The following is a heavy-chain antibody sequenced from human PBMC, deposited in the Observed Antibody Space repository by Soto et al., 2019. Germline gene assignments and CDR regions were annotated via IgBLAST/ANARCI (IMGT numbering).Heavy chain of an antibody. D-gene: IGHD3-10*01. CDR1: GYTFDTYG. V-gene: IGHV1-18*01. CDR2: SSTYNGNR. J-gene: IGHJ6*02. Sequence: QVQLVQSGAEVKKPGASVKVSCKASGYTFDTYGISWVRQAPGQGLEWMGWSSTYNGNRIYAQKVQGRVTMTTDTSTSTADMELRSLRSDDTAVYYCTRDAGVGSYGSGIHCMDVWGQGTTVTVSS. CDR3: TRDAGVGSYGSGIHCMDV.